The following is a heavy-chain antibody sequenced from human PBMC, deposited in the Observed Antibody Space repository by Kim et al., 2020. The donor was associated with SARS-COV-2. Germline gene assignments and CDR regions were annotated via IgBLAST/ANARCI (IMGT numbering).Heavy chain of an antibody. CDR3: AGSRQHRSTKTVGAFDI. D-gene: IGHD1-1*01. CDR2: IYTSGST. V-gene: IGHV4-61*02. CDR1: GGSISSGSYY. J-gene: IGHJ3*02. Sequence: SETLSLTCTVSGGSISSGSYYWSWIRQPAGKGLEWIGRIYTSGSTNYNPSLKSRVTISVDTSKNQFSLKLSSVTAADTAVYYCAGSRQHRSTKTVGAFDIWGQGTMVTVSS.